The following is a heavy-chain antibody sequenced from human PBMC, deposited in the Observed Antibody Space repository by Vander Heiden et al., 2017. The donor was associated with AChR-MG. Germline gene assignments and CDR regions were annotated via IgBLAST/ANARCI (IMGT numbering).Heavy chain of an antibody. Sequence: EVQLLESGGGLVQPGGSLRLSFAASGFTFRSYAMGWVRQAPGKGLEWVSCISGSGGSTYYADSVKGRFTISRDNSKNTLYLQMNSLRAEDTAVYYCAPDGSGSYYTPYAYNWFDPWGEGTLVTVSS. J-gene: IGHJ5*02. D-gene: IGHD3-10*01. CDR1: GFTFRSYA. V-gene: IGHV3-23*01. CDR2: ISGSGGST. CDR3: APDGSGSYYTPYAYNWFDP.